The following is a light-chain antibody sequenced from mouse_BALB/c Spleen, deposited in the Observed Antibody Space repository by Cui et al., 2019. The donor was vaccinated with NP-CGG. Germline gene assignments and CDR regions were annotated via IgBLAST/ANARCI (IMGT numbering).Light chain of an antibody. Sequence: QPVVTQESALTTSPGETVTLTCRSSTGAVTTSNYDNWVQEKPDHLFTGLICGTNNRPPGVPARFSGSLIGDKAALTVTGAQTEDEAIYFCALWYSNHWVFGGGTKLTVL. CDR3: ALWYSNHWV. CDR1: TGAVTTSNY. J-gene: IGLJ1*01. CDR2: GTN. V-gene: IGLV1*01.